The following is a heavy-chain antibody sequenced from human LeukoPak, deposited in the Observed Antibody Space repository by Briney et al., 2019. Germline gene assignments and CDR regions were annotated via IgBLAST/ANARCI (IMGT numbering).Heavy chain of an antibody. CDR1: GGSISRYY. V-gene: IGHV4-59*01. J-gene: IGHJ4*02. D-gene: IGHD5-18*01. CDR2: IYYSGST. Sequence: SETLSLTCTVPGGSISRYYWSGLRQPPGKGGEGSGYIYYSGSTNYNPSLKSRVTISVDTSKNQFSLKLSSVTAADTAVYYCARPPGIQFLDYWGQGTLVTVSS. CDR3: ARPPGIQFLDY.